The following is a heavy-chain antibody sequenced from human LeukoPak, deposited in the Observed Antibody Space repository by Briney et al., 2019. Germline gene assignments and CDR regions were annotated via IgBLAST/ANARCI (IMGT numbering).Heavy chain of an antibody. D-gene: IGHD3-22*01. CDR2: IYDGGST. CDR3: ARVRYNYYDTSGLRGYFDY. V-gene: IGHV3-53*05. CDR1: GFTVSSDY. Sequence: GGSLRLSCAASGFTVSSDYMSWVRQAPGKGLEWVSVIYDGGSTYYADSVKGRFTISRDNSKNTLYLQMNSLRPEDTAVYYCARVRYNYYDTSGLRGYFDYWGQGTLVTVSS. J-gene: IGHJ4*02.